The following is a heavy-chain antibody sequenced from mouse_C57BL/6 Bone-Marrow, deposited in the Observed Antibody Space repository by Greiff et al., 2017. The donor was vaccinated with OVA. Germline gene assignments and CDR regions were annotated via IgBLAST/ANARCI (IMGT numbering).Heavy chain of an antibody. J-gene: IGHJ4*01. CDR1: GYSITSGYY. CDR2: ISYDGSN. V-gene: IGHV3-6*01. Sequence: EVQLQESGPGLVKPSQSLSLTCSVTGYSITSGYYWNWIRQFPGNKLEWMGYISYDGSNNYNPSLKNRIPITRDTSKNQFFLKLNSVTTEDAATYYCARDLGRYAMDYWGQGTSVTVSS. CDR3: ARDLGRYAMDY.